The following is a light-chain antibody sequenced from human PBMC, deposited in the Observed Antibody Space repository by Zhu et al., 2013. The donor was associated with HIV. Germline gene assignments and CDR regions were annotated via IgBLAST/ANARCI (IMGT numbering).Light chain of an antibody. CDR1: QTFSSS. Sequence: EIVLTQSPGTLSLSPGERATLSCRASQTFSSSYLAWYQQTPGQAPRLVIYDASRRATGIPARFSGSESGTEFTLTISGLQSEDFAVYYCQEYNNWPPAFGQGTKVE. CDR2: DAS. CDR3: QEYNNWPPA. V-gene: IGKV3D-15*01. J-gene: IGKJ1*01.